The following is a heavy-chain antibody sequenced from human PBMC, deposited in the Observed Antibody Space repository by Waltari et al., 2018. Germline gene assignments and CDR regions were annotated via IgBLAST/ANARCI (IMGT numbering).Heavy chain of an antibody. V-gene: IGHV4-59*01. D-gene: IGHD6-13*01. CDR2: IYYSGST. CDR1: GGSISSYY. CDR3: ARGPSYSSSWYPFDY. J-gene: IGHJ4*02. Sequence: QVQLQESGPGLVKPSETLSLTCTVSGGSISSYYWSWIRQPPGKGLEWIGYIYYSGSTNYSPSLKSRVTISVDTSKNQFSLKLSSVTAADTAVYYCARGPSYSSSWYPFDYWGQGTLVTVSS.